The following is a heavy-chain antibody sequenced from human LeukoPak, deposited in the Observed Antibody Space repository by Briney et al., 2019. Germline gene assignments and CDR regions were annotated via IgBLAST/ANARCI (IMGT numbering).Heavy chain of an antibody. D-gene: IGHD5-12*01. J-gene: IGHJ5*02. Sequence: GESLKISCAASGFTFSSYAMSWVRQAPGKGLEWVSAISGSGGGTSYADSVKGRFTISRDNSKNTLYLQMNSLRAEDTAVYYCAKGGYSGYEGWFDPWGQGTLVTVSS. CDR2: ISGSGGGT. V-gene: IGHV3-23*01. CDR1: GFTFSSYA. CDR3: AKGGYSGYEGWFDP.